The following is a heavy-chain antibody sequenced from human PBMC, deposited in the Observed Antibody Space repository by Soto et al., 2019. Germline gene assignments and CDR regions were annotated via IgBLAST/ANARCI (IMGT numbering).Heavy chain of an antibody. CDR3: ARGRGYCSSTSCQNYYYYGMDV. J-gene: IGHJ6*02. CDR1: GFTFSSYG. V-gene: IGHV3-33*01. D-gene: IGHD2-2*01. CDR2: IWYDGSNK. Sequence: GGSLRLSCAASGFTFSSYGMHWVRQAPGKGLEWVAVIWYDGSNKYYADSVKGRFTISRDNSKNTLYLQMNSLRAEDTAVYYCARGRGYCSSTSCQNYYYYGMDVWGQGTTVTVSS.